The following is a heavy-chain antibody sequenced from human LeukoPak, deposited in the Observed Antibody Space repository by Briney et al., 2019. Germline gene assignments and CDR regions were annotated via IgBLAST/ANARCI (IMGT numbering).Heavy chain of an antibody. CDR2: IIPILGIA. J-gene: IGHJ5*02. D-gene: IGHD3-9*01. Sequence: SVKVSCKASGGTFSSYAISWVRQAPGQGLEWMGRIIPILGIANYAQKFQGRVTITADKSTSTAYMELSSLRSEDTAVYYCAREGASYYDILTGYSGNWFDPWGQGTLVTVSS. V-gene: IGHV1-69*04. CDR3: AREGASYYDILTGYSGNWFDP. CDR1: GGTFSSYA.